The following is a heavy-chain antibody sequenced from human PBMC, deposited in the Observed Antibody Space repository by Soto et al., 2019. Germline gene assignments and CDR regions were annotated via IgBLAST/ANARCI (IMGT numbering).Heavy chain of an antibody. J-gene: IGHJ4*02. CDR2: ISSNGGST. CDR1: VFTFSSYA. D-gene: IGHD6-13*01. V-gene: IGHV3-64D*06. Sequence: GGSLRLSCSASVFTFSSYAMHWVRQAPGKGLEYVSAISSNGGSTYYADSVKGRFTISRDNSKNTLYLQMSSLRAEDTAVYYCVKALVTIAAAGIFDYWGQGTLVTVSS. CDR3: VKALVTIAAAGIFDY.